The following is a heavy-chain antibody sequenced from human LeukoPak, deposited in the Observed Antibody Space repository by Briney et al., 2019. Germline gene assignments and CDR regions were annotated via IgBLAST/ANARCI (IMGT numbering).Heavy chain of an antibody. J-gene: IGHJ4*02. CDR2: INPSSGGT. Sequence: ASVKVSCKASGYTFTGYYMHWVRQAPGQGLEWMGWINPSSGGTNYAQKFQGRVTMTRDTSISTAYMELSRLRSDDTAVYYCARLGYSSGSDYWGQGTLVTVSS. V-gene: IGHV1-2*02. CDR3: ARLGYSSGSDY. D-gene: IGHD6-19*01. CDR1: GYTFTGYY.